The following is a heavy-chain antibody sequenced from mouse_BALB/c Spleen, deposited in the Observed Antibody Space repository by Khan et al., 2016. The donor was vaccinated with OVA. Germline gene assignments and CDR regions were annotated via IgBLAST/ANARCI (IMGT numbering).Heavy chain of an antibody. CDR1: GYTFTTYW. J-gene: IGHJ2*01. CDR2: INPTSGYT. V-gene: IGHV1-7*01. Sequence: QVQLKQSGAELAKPGASVKMSCKASGYTFTTYWMHWVKQRPGHGLEWIGYINPTSGYTDYNEKFKDRATLSADKSSSTAYMQLSSLTSEESAVYYCTRDRIDYWGQGTTLTVSS. CDR3: TRDRIDY.